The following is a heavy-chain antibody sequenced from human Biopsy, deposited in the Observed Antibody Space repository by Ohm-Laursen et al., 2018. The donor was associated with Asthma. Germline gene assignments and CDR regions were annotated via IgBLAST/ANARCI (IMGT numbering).Heavy chain of an antibody. J-gene: IGHJ5*02. CDR2: IHYSGSA. V-gene: IGHV4-31*03. Sequence: TLSLTCSVSGDSFTYPGYYWSWVRQLPGRGLEWIGYIHYSGSAYYNPSLKSRISMSVDMSKKQFSLEVRSVTAADTAVYYCARRVTGSLAEGAGEGDVHLDRWGPGTLVTVSS. CDR3: ARRVTGSLAEGAGEGDVHLDR. CDR1: GDSFTYPGYY. D-gene: IGHD3-16*01.